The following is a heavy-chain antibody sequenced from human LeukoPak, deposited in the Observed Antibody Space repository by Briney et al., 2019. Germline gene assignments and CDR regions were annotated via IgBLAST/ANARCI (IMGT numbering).Heavy chain of an antibody. J-gene: IGHJ4*02. CDR2: LSGSSSYK. CDR1: GFTFTTYN. V-gene: IGHV3-21*01. CDR3: ARENRGVITRPIDY. Sequence: PGGSLRLSCVGSGFTFTTYNMTWVRQAPGKGLEWVSSLSGSSSYKYYADSVKGRFTISRDNAKNSLFLQMNSLRAEDTAVYYCARENRGVITRPIDYWGQGTLVTVSS. D-gene: IGHD3-10*01.